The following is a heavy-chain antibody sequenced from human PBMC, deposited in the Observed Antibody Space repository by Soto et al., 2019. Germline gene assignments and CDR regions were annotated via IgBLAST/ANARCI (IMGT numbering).Heavy chain of an antibody. J-gene: IGHJ4*02. D-gene: IGHD3-22*01. CDR2: IWYDGSNK. V-gene: IGHV3-33*01. Sequence: QVQLVESGGGVVQPGRSLRLSCAASGFTFSSYGMHWVRQAPGKGLEWVAVIWYDGSNKYYADSVKGRFTISRDNSKNTLYLQMNSLRAEDTAVYYCARVSYYYDSRAGFDYWGQGTLVTVSS. CDR1: GFTFSSYG. CDR3: ARVSYYYDSRAGFDY.